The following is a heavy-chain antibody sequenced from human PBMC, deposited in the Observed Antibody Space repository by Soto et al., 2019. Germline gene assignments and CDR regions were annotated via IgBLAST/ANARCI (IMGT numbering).Heavy chain of an antibody. Sequence: CCAACRFIVRIAWINGVRKNPGKGLEWVGRIKGKINGGTADYAAPVQGRFAVSRDDSKNMVFLQMNSLKTEDTGIIFCTTDSYGSITVVRSAFRGQGTAVPGFS. CDR1: RFIVRIAW. J-gene: IGHJ4*02. V-gene: IGHV3-15*07. CDR3: TTDSYGSITVVRSAF. CDR2: IKGKINGGTA. D-gene: IGHD3-10*01.